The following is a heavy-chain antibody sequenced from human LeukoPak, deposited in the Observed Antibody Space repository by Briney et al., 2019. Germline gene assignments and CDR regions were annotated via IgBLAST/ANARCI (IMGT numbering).Heavy chain of an antibody. D-gene: IGHD3-10*01. Sequence: GGSLRLSCAASGFTFDDYVMHWVRQAPGKGLEWVSLISGDGGNTYYAGSVKGRFTISRDNSENSLYLQMNSLRTEDTALYYCAKDLLVRGWAYYYMNVWGKGTAVTVSS. V-gene: IGHV3-43*02. J-gene: IGHJ6*03. CDR2: ISGDGGNT. CDR3: AKDLLVRGWAYYYMNV. CDR1: GFTFDDYV.